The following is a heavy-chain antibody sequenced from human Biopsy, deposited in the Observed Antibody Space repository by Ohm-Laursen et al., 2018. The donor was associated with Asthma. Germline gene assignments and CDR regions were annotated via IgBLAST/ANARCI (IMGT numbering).Heavy chain of an antibody. Sequence: SFRFSCAASGFTFSSYWMHWVRQAPGKGLVWVSRINSDGSSTSYADSVKGRFTISRDNAKNTLYLEMNSLRAEDTAVYYCARGPAWQQLDNWGQGTLVTVSS. CDR2: INSDGSST. J-gene: IGHJ4*02. CDR3: ARGPAWQQLDN. V-gene: IGHV3-74*01. D-gene: IGHD6-13*01. CDR1: GFTFSSYW.